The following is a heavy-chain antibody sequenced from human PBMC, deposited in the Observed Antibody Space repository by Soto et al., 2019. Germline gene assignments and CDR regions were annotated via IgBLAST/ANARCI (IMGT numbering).Heavy chain of an antibody. Sequence: EMQLLESGGGLVQPGGSLRLSCAASGFTFSSYAMSWVRQAPGKGLEWVSAISGSGGSTYYADSVKGRFTISRDNSKNTLYLQMNSLRAEDTAVYYCAKGEVLMVYAIEDAFDIWGQGTMVTVSS. J-gene: IGHJ3*02. V-gene: IGHV3-23*01. D-gene: IGHD2-8*01. CDR3: AKGEVLMVYAIEDAFDI. CDR1: GFTFSSYA. CDR2: ISGSGGST.